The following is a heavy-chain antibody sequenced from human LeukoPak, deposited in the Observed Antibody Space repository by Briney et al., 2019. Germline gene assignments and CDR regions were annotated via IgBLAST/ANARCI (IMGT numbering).Heavy chain of an antibody. CDR1: GGSFSGYY. Sequence: PSETLSLTCAVYGGSFSGYYWSWIRQPPGEGLEWIGEINHSGSTNYNPSLKSRVTISVDTSKNQFSLKLSSVTAADTAVYYCARVPVVRGVLPRYYYGMDVWGQGTTVTVSS. CDR3: ARVPVVRGVLPRYYYGMDV. V-gene: IGHV4-34*01. J-gene: IGHJ6*02. CDR2: INHSGST. D-gene: IGHD3-10*01.